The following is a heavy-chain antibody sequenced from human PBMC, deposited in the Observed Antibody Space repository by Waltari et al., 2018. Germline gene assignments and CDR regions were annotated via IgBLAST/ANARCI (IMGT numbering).Heavy chain of an antibody. CDR3: VRDQGVGGTSLNY. CDR2: VNPSNGAT. CDR1: GYTYTGYY. D-gene: IGHD1-26*01. Sequence: QVQLVQSGAEVKKPGASVKVSCKASGYTYTGYYMHWVRQAPGQGREWVGWVNPSNGATKYAQNFQGRVTMTRDTSISTFYMELSRLRSGDTGMYYCVRDQGVGGTSLNYWGQGTLVTVSS. J-gene: IGHJ4*02. V-gene: IGHV1-2*02.